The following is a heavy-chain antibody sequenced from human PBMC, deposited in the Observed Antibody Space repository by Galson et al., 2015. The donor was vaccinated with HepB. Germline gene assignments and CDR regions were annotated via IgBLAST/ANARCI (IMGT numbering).Heavy chain of an antibody. D-gene: IGHD2-2*01. V-gene: IGHV4-34*01. Sequence: ETLSLTCAVYGGSFSGYYWSWIRQPPGKGLEWIGEINHSGSTNYNPSLKSRVTISVDTSKNQFSLKLSSVTAADTAVYYCARSNAVPAAGGMDVWGQGTTVTVSS. J-gene: IGHJ6*02. CDR3: ARSNAVPAAGGMDV. CDR2: INHSGST. CDR1: GGSFSGYY.